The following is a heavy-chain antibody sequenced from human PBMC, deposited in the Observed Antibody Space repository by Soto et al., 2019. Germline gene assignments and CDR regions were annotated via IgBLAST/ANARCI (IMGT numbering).Heavy chain of an antibody. CDR1: GGSISSYY. CDR3: ARGSRNAPGRNAGFDY. J-gene: IGHJ4*02. Sequence: SETLSLTCTVSGGSISSYYLSWIRQPPGKGLEWIGYIYYSGSTNYNPSLKSRVTISVDTSKNQFSLKLSSVTAADTAVYYCARGSRNAPGRNAGFDYWGQGTLVTSPQ. CDR2: IYYSGST. V-gene: IGHV4-59*01. D-gene: IGHD1-1*01.